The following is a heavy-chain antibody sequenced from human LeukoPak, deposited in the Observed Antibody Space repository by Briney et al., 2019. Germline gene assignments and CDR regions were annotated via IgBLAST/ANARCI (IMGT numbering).Heavy chain of an antibody. CDR3: ARVERIAAAYDY. CDR2: ISSSGSTI. Sequence: GGSLRLSCAASGFTFSSYEMNWVRQAPGKGLEWVSYISSSGSTIYYADSVKGRFTISRDNTKNSLYLQMNSLRAEDTAVYYCARVERIAAAYDYWGQGTLVTVSS. V-gene: IGHV3-48*03. CDR1: GFTFSSYE. J-gene: IGHJ4*02. D-gene: IGHD6-13*01.